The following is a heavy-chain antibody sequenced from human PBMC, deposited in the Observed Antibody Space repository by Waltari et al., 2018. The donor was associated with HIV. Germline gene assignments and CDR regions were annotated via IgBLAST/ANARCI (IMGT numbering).Heavy chain of an antibody. CDR2: VSYNGQDE. V-gene: IGHV3-30*01. Sequence: QVRLVDSGGDVVVSAASLRLSCTIPGFDFSNHTLHWVRQAPGKGPEWVATVSYNGQDEYFADSVRGRFAISRDISKTTMFLSMSHLRPEDTAVYYCARSPFQVNIYFFDYWGQGARVIVSS. CDR3: ARSPFQVNIYFFDY. D-gene: IGHD3-9*01. CDR1: GFDFSNHT. J-gene: IGHJ4*02.